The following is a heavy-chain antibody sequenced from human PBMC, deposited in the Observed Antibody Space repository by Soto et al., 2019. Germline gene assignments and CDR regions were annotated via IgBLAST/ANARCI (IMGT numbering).Heavy chain of an antibody. CDR2: IRSKANSYAT. CDR1: GFTFSGSA. V-gene: IGHV3-73*02. J-gene: IGHJ4*02. CDR3: TRPHYYDSSGHDY. D-gene: IGHD3-22*01. Sequence: EVQLVESGGGLVQPGGSLKLSCAASGFTFSGSAMHWVRQASGKGLEWVGRIRSKANSYATAYAASVKARFTISRDDSKNTAYLQMNSLKTEDTAVCYCTRPHYYDSSGHDYWGQGTLVTVSS.